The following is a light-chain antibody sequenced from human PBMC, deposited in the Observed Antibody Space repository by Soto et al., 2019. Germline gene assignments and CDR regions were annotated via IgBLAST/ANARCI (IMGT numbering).Light chain of an antibody. CDR2: DVS. V-gene: IGLV3-21*02. Sequence: SYELTQPPSVSVAPGQTARITCGGNNIGSKSVHWYQQKPGQAPVLVVYDVSDRPSGIPERFSGSNSGNTATLTISRVEAGDEADYYCQVWDSSSDPSWVFGGGTKLTVL. CDR1: NIGSKS. CDR3: QVWDSSSDPSWV. J-gene: IGLJ3*02.